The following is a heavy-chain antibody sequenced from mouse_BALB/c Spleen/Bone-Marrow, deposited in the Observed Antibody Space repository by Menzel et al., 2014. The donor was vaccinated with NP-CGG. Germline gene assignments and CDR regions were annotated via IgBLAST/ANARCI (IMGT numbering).Heavy chain of an antibody. CDR1: GYTFTDYF. CDR2: IYPGSGNT. CDR3: ARNGNYSWFAY. D-gene: IGHD2-1*01. Sequence: CGPELVKPGASVKISCKASGYTFTDYFINWVKQKPGQGLEWIGWIYPGSGNTNFNEKFKGRATLTVDTSSTTAYMQLSSLTSEDTAVYFCARNGNYSWFAYWGQGTLVTVSA. J-gene: IGHJ3*01. V-gene: IGHV1-84*02.